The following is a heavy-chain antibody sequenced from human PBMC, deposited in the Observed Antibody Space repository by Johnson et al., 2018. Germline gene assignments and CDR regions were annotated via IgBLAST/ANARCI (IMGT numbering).Heavy chain of an antibody. V-gene: IGHV1-69*12. CDR3: ARDLKGGSGWYYYYGMGG. CDR2: IIHIFGTA. Sequence: QVQLVQSGAEVKKPGSSVKVSCKASGGTFSSYAISWVRQAPGLGLEWMGGIIHIFGTANYAQKVQGRVTITADESTSTAYMELRSLRSEDTAVYYCARDLKGGSGWYYYYGMGGWGQGTTVTVSS. CDR1: GGTFSSYA. J-gene: IGHJ6*02. D-gene: IGHD6-19*01.